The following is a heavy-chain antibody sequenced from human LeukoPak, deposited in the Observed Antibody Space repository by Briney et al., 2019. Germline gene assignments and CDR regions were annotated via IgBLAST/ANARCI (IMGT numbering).Heavy chain of an antibody. CDR2: ISSSSSYI. D-gene: IGHD6-13*01. Sequence: GGSLRLSCAASGFTFSSYSMNWVRQAPGKGLEWVSSISSSSSYIYYADSVKGRFTISRDNAKNSLYLQMNSLRAEDTAVYYCARDYSSPSSPPYYMDVWGKGTTVTVSS. V-gene: IGHV3-21*01. CDR1: GFTFSSYS. J-gene: IGHJ6*03. CDR3: ARDYSSPSSPPYYMDV.